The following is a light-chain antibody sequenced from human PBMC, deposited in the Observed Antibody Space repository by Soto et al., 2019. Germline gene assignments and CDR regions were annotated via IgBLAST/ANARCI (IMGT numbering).Light chain of an antibody. V-gene: IGKV2-28*01. Sequence: IVMTQSPLSLPVTPGEPASISCRSSQSLLHRNGYNYLDWYLQKPGQSPQLLIYLGSNRASGVPDRISGSGSGTDYTLEISRVEAEDGGVYYCMQALQTPPTFGQGTKVDIK. CDR1: QSLLHRNGYNY. J-gene: IGKJ1*01. CDR3: MQALQTPPT. CDR2: LGS.